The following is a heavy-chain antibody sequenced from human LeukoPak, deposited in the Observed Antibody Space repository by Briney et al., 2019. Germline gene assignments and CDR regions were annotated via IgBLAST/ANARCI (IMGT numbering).Heavy chain of an antibody. CDR1: GYTFIGYY. CDR2: INPNLGTT. J-gene: IGHJ4*02. CDR3: ARSLGAQGRKDFDN. V-gene: IGHV1-2*02. Sequence: ASVKVSCKASGYTFIGYYMHWVRQAPGQGLEWMGWINPNLGTTNSAQKFQGRVTMTRDTSISTAYMELSSLGSDDTAVYYCARSLGAQGRKDFDNWGQGTLVTVSS. D-gene: IGHD1-26*01.